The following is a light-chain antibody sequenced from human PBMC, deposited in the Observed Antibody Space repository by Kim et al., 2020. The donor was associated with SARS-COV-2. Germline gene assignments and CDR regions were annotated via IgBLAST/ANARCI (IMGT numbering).Light chain of an antibody. CDR1: NIGSKS. V-gene: IGLV3-21*04. CDR3: QVRDTKMV. CDR2: YDS. J-gene: IGLJ2*01. Sequence: SYELTQPPSVSVAPGKTARITCGGNNIGSKSVHWYQQKPGQAPVLVIYYDSDRPSGIPERFSGSNSGNTATLTISRVEAGDEADYYCQVRDTKMVFGGGTQLTVL.